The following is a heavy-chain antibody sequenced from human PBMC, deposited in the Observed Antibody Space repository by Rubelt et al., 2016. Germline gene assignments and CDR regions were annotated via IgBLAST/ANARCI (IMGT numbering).Heavy chain of an antibody. J-gene: IGHJ4*02. V-gene: IGHV3-30*04. D-gene: IGHD1-26*01. CDR1: SSYV. CDR3: ATDPVEATTVRHFDY. Sequence: SSYVLHWVRQAPGKGLEWVAVISSHGNIKYYADSVNGRFTISRDNSKNTLFLHMNSLRGEDTAVYYCATDPVEATTVRHFDYWGQGTLVTVSS. CDR2: ISSHGNIK.